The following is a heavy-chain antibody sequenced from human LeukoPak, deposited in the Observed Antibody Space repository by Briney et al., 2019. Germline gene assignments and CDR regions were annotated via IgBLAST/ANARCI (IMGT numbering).Heavy chain of an antibody. CDR2: INPSDIST. V-gene: IGHV1-46*01. J-gene: IGHJ4*02. CDR3: AREDWNDKGY. Sequence: ASVKVSCKASGYTFTDYFIHWVRQAPGQGLEWMGIINPSDISTRYAQKFQGRVTMTTDTSTSTAYMELRSLRSDDTAVYYCAREDWNDKGYWGQGTLVTVSS. D-gene: IGHD1-1*01. CDR1: GYTFTDYF.